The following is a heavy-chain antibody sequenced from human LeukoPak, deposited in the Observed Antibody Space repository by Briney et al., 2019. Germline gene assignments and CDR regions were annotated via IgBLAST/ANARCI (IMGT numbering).Heavy chain of an antibody. CDR3: ARGGGGYNWNDVPDF. Sequence: SVNVSCKTSGGTFSSSAISWVRQAPGQGLESMGGIIPLFGKANYAQKFRGRVTITADESTSTVYMEMSSLTSDDTAVYYCARGGGGYNWNDVPDFWGQGTLVTVSS. CDR2: IIPLFGKA. J-gene: IGHJ4*02. V-gene: IGHV1-69*13. D-gene: IGHD1-1*01. CDR1: GGTFSSSA.